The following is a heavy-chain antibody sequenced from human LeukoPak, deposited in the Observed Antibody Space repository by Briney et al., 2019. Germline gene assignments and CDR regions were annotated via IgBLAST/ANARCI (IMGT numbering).Heavy chain of an antibody. CDR2: IDRGSTNR. V-gene: IGHV3-21*01. D-gene: IGHD3-22*01. CDR1: GFTFRTYT. J-gene: IGHJ5*02. Sequence: GGSLRLSCAASGFTFRTYTMNWVRQAPGKGLEWVSTIDRGSTNRHYADSVKGRFTIARDNAKNTLNLQMNSLRAEDTAVYYCARDLGQYYDTSDNWFDPWGQGTLVTVSS. CDR3: ARDLGQYYDTSDNWFDP.